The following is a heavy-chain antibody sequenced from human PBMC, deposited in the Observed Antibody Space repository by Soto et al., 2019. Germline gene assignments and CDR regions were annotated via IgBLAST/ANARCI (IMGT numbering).Heavy chain of an antibody. Sequence: ASLKVSCKASGYTFTGYYMHWVRQAPGQGLEWMGWINPNSGGTNYAQKFQGWVTMTRDTSISTAYMELSRLRSDDTAVYYCARVGGDYDYYYYGMEVWGQGTTVNVSS. CDR1: GYTFTGYY. J-gene: IGHJ6*01. V-gene: IGHV1-2*04. D-gene: IGHD4-17*01. CDR3: ARVGGDYDYYYYGMEV. CDR2: INPNSGGT.